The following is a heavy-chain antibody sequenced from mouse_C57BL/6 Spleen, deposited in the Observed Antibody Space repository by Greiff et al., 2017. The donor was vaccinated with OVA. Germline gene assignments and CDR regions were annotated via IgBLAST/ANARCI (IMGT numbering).Heavy chain of an antibody. CDR1: GFTFSDYG. CDR3: ASGNYGSSLFAY. J-gene: IGHJ3*01. V-gene: IGHV5-17*01. Sequence: EVQLQESGGGLVKPGGSLKLSCAASGFTFSDYGMHWVRQAPEKGLEWVAYISSGSSTIYYADTVKGRFTISRDNAKNTLFLQMTSLRSEDTAMYYCASGNYGSSLFAYWGQGTLVTVSA. CDR2: ISSGSSTI. D-gene: IGHD1-1*01.